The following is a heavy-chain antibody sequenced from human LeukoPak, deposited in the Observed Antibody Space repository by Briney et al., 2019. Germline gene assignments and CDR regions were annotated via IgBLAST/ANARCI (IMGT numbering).Heavy chain of an antibody. D-gene: IGHD6-19*01. J-gene: IGHJ4*02. Sequence: SETLSLTCTVSGGSICSNYWTCIRQPPGEGLEYIGYIYYTVGTNYNPSLKSRVTISVDTSKNQFSLKLTSVTPPDTAVSFCAEYGDRGWVIDNWGQGTLVTVSS. V-gene: IGHV4-59*08. CDR3: AEYGDRGWVIDN. CDR2: IYYTVGT. CDR1: GGSICSNY.